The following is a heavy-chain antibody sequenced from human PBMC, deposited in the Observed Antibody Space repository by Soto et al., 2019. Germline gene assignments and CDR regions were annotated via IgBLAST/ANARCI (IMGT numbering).Heavy chain of an antibody. CDR1: GGSISSSSYY. J-gene: IGHJ5*02. V-gene: IGHV4-39*01. CDR3: ARGRTGYSSSGRYRFDP. Sequence: PSETLSLTCTVSGGSISSSSYYWGWIRQPPGKGLEWIGSIYYSGSTYYNPSLKSRVTISVDTSKYQFSLKLSSVTAADTAVYYCARGRTGYSSSGRYRFDPWGQGTLVTVSS. D-gene: IGHD6-13*01. CDR2: IYYSGST.